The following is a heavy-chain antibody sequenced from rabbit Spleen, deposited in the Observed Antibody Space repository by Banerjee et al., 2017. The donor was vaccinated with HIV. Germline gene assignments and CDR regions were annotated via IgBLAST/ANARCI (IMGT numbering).Heavy chain of an antibody. CDR1: GFDFSTYS. Sequence: QERLVESGGGLVQPGGSLKLSCKASGFDFSTYSMSWVRQAPGKGLEWVSCIDVADGVPYHASWAKGRFTISKTSSTTVTLQMTSLTAADTATYFCARYSSDYFGRGGASNLWGQGTLVTVS. CDR3: ARYSSDYFGRGGASNL. J-gene: IGHJ4*01. CDR2: IDVADGVP. V-gene: IGHV1S45*01. D-gene: IGHD1-1*01.